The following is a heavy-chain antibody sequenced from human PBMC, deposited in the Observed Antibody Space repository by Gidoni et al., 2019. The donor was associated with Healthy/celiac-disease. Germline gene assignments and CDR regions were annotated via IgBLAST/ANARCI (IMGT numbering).Heavy chain of an antibody. V-gene: IGHV3-23*01. CDR2: ISGSGGST. CDR3: AKVWETAVTSRADAFDI. D-gene: IGHD4-17*01. Sequence: EVQLLESGGGLVQPGGSLRLSCAASGFIFSSYAMSWVRQAPGKGLEWVSAISGSGGSTYYADSVKGRFTISRDNSKNTLYLQMNSLRAEDTAVYYCAKVWETAVTSRADAFDIWGQGTMVTVSS. J-gene: IGHJ3*02. CDR1: GFIFSSYA.